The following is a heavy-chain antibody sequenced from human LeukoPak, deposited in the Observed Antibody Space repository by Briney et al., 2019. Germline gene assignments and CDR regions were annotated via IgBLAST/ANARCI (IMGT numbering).Heavy chain of an antibody. V-gene: IGHV3-48*04. CDR2: ISSASGSI. D-gene: IGHD2-2*01. Sequence: PGGSLRLSCAASGFTFSSYSMNWVRQAPGKGLEWVSYISSASGSIYYADSVKGRFTISRDNAKNSLFLQMNSLRAEDTAVYYCARDWPIVVVPAAIGYMDVWGKGTTVTVSS. CDR3: ARDWPIVVVPAAIGYMDV. J-gene: IGHJ6*03. CDR1: GFTFSSYS.